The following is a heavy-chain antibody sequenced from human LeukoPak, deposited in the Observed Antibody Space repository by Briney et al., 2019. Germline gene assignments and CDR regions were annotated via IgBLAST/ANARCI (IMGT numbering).Heavy chain of an antibody. CDR1: GFTFSSYG. Sequence: GGSLRLSCAVYGFTFSSYGMHWVRQAPGKGLEWVSAISGSGGSTYYADSVKGRFTISRDNSKNTLYLQMNSLRAEDTAVYYCAKEPYGSGSYFDYWGQGTLVTVSS. D-gene: IGHD3-10*01. J-gene: IGHJ4*02. CDR2: ISGSGGST. CDR3: AKEPYGSGSYFDY. V-gene: IGHV3-23*01.